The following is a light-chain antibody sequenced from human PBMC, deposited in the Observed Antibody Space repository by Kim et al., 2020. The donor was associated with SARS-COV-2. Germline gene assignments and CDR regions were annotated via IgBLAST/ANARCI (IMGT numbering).Light chain of an antibody. CDR1: KLGDKY. CDR3: QAWDSSTAWV. J-gene: IGLJ3*02. CDR2: QDR. V-gene: IGLV3-1*01. Sequence: SYELTQPPSVSVSPGQTASITCSGDKLGDKYACWYQQKPGQSPLLVIYQDRKRPSGIPERFSGSNSGNTATLTISGTQAMDEADYYCQAWDSSTAWVFGGGTQLTVL.